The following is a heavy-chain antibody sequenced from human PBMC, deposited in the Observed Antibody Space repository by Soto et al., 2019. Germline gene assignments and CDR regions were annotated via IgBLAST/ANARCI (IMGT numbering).Heavy chain of an antibody. Sequence: SETLSPTCTVSAASISSSSYYWGWIRQTPGRGLEGIGSIKYSGSTYYNPSLKRRGTISVDTSKTHSSLNLSSVTAADTAVYYCARPHIRYCSGGTFYYWGQGTLVTVSS. CDR2: IKYSGST. D-gene: IGHD2-15*01. CDR1: AASISSSSYY. J-gene: IGHJ4*02. V-gene: IGHV4-39*02. CDR3: ARPHIRYCSGGTFYY.